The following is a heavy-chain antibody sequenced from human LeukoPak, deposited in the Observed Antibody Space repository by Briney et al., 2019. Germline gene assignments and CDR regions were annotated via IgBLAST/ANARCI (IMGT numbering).Heavy chain of an antibody. CDR3: AGSRRGYSFNE. Sequence: SETLSLTCTVSGGSLSSGGYYWSWIRPHPGKGLEWIGYIYYSGSTYYNPSLKSRVTISVDTSNNPFSLELSSVTAADTAVYYCAGSRRGYSFNEWGQGNLVTVSS. V-gene: IGHV4-31*03. J-gene: IGHJ4*02. CDR2: IYYSGST. CDR1: GGSLSSGGYY. D-gene: IGHD5-18*01.